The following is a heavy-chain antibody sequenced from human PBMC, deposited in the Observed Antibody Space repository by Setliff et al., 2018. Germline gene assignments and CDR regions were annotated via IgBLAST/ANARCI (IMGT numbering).Heavy chain of an antibody. CDR3: ARQVGGGLWYFDY. D-gene: IGHD2-15*01. J-gene: IGHJ4*02. V-gene: IGHV4-4*07. CDR2: IYIGGSA. Sequence: SETLSLTCTVSGGSISSYYWSWIRQPAGKGLEWIGHIYIGGSANYNPSLKSRVTMSIDTSKNQFSLNLASVTAADTAVYSCARQVGGGLWYFDYWGQGILVTVSS. CDR1: GGSISSYY.